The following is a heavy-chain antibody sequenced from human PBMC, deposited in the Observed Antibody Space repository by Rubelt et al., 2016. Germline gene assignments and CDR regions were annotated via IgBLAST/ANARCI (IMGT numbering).Heavy chain of an antibody. CDR2: IWYDGNNK. J-gene: IGHJ3*02. CDR1: GFTFSSHG. D-gene: IGHD3-10*01. Sequence: QVQLVESGGGVVQPGRSLRLSCAASGFTFSSHGMHWVRQAPGKGLEWVAVIWYDGNNKYYADAVKGRFTVSRDNFKNTLYLQMNSLRPEDMAVYYCARQQSFGAGTDDAFDIWGQGTMVTVSS. CDR3: ARQQSFGAGTDDAFDI. V-gene: IGHV3-33*01.